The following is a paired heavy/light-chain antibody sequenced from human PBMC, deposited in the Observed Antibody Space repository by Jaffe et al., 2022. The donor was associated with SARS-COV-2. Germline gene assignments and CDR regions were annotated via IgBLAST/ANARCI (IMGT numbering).Heavy chain of an antibody. D-gene: IGHD3-22*01. CDR3: ARDGRAHYDGSGYSYFDY. V-gene: IGHV1-3*04. Sequence: QVQFVLSGADVKRPGASVTISCKASGYNFNNYGIHWVRQAPGQGPEWMGWINSDSGDTKYSQQFQARVSITRDKFASTVYLDLRSLTSEDTAVYYCARDGRAHYDGSGYSYFDYWGQGKLVTVSS. CDR1: GYNFNNYG. CDR2: INSDSGDT. J-gene: IGHJ4*02.
Light chain of an antibody. Sequence: DIVMTQSPDSLAVSLGERATMTCKSSQSVLHISNTKNYLAWYQQKPGQSPKLLLYWASTRESGVPDRFSGSGSGTDFTLTISSLQAEDVAVYYCQQYYSLPLTLGGGTKVEVK. J-gene: IGKJ4*01. CDR1: QSVLHISNTKNY. CDR2: WAS. CDR3: QQYYSLPLT. V-gene: IGKV4-1*01.